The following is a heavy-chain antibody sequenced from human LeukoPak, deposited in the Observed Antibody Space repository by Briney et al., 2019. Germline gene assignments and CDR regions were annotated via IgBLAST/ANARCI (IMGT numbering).Heavy chain of an antibody. J-gene: IGHJ4*02. CDR3: ARDPCGGDCSVDY. V-gene: IGHV1-2*02. CDR1: GYTFTGYY. D-gene: IGHD2-21*02. CDR2: INPNSGGT. Sequence: GASVKVSCKASGYTFTGYYMHWVRQAPGQGLEWMGWINPNSGGTNYAQKFQGRVTMTRDTSISTAYMELRSLRSDDTAVYYCARDPCGGDCSVDYWGQGTLVTVSS.